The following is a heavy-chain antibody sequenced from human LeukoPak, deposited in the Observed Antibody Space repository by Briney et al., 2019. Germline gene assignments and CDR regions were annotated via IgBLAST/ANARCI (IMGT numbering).Heavy chain of an antibody. CDR2: TYYSGST. V-gene: IGHV4-59*08. J-gene: IGHJ5*02. CDR3: ARHRSYQGWFDP. Sequence: SETLSLTCTVSGGSISSYYWSWIRQPPGKGLEWIGYTYYSGSTNYNPSLKSRVTISVDTSKNQFSLKLSSVTAADTAVYYCARHRSYQGWFDPWGQGTLVTVST. D-gene: IGHD1-26*01. CDR1: GGSISSYY.